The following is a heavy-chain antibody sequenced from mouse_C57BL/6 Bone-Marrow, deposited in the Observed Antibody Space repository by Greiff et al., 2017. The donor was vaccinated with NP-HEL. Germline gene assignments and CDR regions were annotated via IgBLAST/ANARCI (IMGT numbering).Heavy chain of an antibody. CDR2: IHPNSGST. J-gene: IGHJ3*01. CDR1: GYTFTSYW. V-gene: IGHV1-64*01. CDR3: ASPITTVVDWFAY. D-gene: IGHD1-1*01. Sequence: QVQLQQPGAELVKPGASVKLSCKASGYTFTSYWMHWVKQRPGQGLEWIGMIHPNSGSTNYNEKFKSKATLTVDKSSSTAYMQLSSLTSEDSAVYYCASPITTVVDWFAYWGQGTLVTVSA.